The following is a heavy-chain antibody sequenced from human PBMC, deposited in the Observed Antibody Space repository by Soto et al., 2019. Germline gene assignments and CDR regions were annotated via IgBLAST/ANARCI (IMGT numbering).Heavy chain of an antibody. V-gene: IGHV3-33*01. CDR2: IWYDGSNK. J-gene: IGHJ4*02. D-gene: IGHD3-16*02. Sequence: GGSLRLSCAASRFTFSNYGMHWVRQAPGKGLEWVALIWYDGSNKYYADSVKGRFTISRDTSKNTLYLQMNTLRAEDTAVYYCARDLSGPLDYWGQGTPVTVSS. CDR1: RFTFSNYG. CDR3: ARDLSGPLDY.